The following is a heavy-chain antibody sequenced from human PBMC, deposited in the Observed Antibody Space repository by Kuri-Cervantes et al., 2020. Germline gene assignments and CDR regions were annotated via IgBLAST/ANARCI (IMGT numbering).Heavy chain of an antibody. D-gene: IGHD2-2*02. CDR2: ISNSGNT. J-gene: IGHJ4*02. V-gene: IGHV4-61*08. CDR1: GGSISSGGYS. Sequence: ESLKISCAVSGGSISSGGYSWSWIRQPPGKGLEWIGYISNSGNTNYNPSLKSRVTISVDTSKNQFSLRLSSMTAAGTAIYYCARDRGYCSRTSCYTGLDYWGQGTPVTVSS. CDR3: ARDRGYCSRTSCYTGLDY.